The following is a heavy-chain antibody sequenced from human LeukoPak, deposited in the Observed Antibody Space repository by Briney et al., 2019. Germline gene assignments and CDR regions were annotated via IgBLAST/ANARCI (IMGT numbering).Heavy chain of an antibody. CDR1: GYTFTGYY. D-gene: IGHD4-17*01. Sequence: GASVKVSCKASGYTFTGYYMHWVRLAPGQGLEWMGWVNPNSGGTNYAQKFQGRVTMTRDTSITTAYMELSRLTSDDTAMYYCARDITPDSTVTTNDWDQGTLVTVSS. CDR3: ARDITPDSTVTTND. CDR2: VNPNSGGT. J-gene: IGHJ4*02. V-gene: IGHV1-2*02.